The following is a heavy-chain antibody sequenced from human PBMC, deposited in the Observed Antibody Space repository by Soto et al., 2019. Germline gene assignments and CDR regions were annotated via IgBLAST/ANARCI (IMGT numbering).Heavy chain of an antibody. V-gene: IGHV1-46*03. J-gene: IGHJ6*02. Sequence: QVQLVQSGAEVKKPGASVKVSCKASGDTFTTYYIHWVRQAPGQGLEWMGIIDPSSGSAGYAQRVQGSVTMTRDTPTRTVNTEPSSLRSEDTAVYYCARGNDRPSYYSGLDVWGQGTTVTVSS. D-gene: IGHD1-1*01. CDR2: IDPSSGSA. CDR3: ARGNDRPSYYSGLDV. CDR1: GDTFTTYY.